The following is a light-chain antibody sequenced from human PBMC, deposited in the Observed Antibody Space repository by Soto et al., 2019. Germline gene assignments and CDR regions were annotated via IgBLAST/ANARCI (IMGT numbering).Light chain of an antibody. CDR3: SSFTGSSYV. CDR2: DVT. Sequence: QSALNQPASVSGSPGQSITISCTGTSSDVGNNNYVSWYQHNPGRAPKVMICDVTNRPSGVSNRFSGSKSGNTASLTISGLQAEDEADYYCSSFTGSSYVFGTGTKVTV. V-gene: IGLV2-14*03. J-gene: IGLJ1*01. CDR1: SSDVGNNNY.